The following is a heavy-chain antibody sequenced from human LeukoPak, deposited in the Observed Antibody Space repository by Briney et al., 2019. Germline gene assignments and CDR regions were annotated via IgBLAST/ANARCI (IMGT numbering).Heavy chain of an antibody. CDR2: ISSSSSYI. CDR1: GFTFSSYS. CDR3: ARGKEQQLVLDWFDP. V-gene: IGHV3-21*01. D-gene: IGHD6-13*01. Sequence: GGSLRLSCAASGFTFSSYSMNWVRQAPGKGLEWVSSISSSSSYIYYADSAKGRFTISRDNAKNSLYLQMNSLRAEDTAVYYCARGKEQQLVLDWFDPWGQGTLVTVSS. J-gene: IGHJ5*02.